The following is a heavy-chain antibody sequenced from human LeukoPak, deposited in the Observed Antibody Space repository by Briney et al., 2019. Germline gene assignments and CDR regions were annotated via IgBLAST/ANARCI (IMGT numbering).Heavy chain of an antibody. CDR1: GYSISSGYY. Sequence: PSETLSLTCTVSGYSISSGYYWGWIRQPPGKGLEWIGEINHSGSTNYNPSLKSRVTISVDTSKNQFSLKLSSVTAADTAVYYCARGLVVARHDAFDIWGQGTMVTVSS. V-gene: IGHV4-38-2*02. CDR3: ARGLVVARHDAFDI. J-gene: IGHJ3*02. D-gene: IGHD2-21*01. CDR2: INHSGST.